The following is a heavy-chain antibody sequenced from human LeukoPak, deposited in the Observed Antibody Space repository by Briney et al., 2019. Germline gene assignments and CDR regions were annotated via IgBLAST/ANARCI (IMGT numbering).Heavy chain of an antibody. CDR1: GFTFSSYA. J-gene: IGHJ4*02. Sequence: PGGSLRLSCAASGFTFSSYAMHWVRQAPGKGLEWVAVISYDGSNKYYADSVKGRFTISRDNSKNTLYLQMNSLRAEDTAVYYCANDYDSSGYYYYWGQGTLSPSPQ. D-gene: IGHD3-22*01. CDR3: ANDYDSSGYYYY. CDR2: ISYDGSNK. V-gene: IGHV3-30-3*02.